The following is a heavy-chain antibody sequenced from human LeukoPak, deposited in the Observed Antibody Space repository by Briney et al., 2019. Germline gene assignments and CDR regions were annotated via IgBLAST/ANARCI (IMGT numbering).Heavy chain of an antibody. Sequence: SVKVSCKASGGTFSSYAISWVRQAPGQGLEWMGRIIPILGIANYAQNFQGRVTITAAKSTSTAYMELSSLRSEDTAVYYCARGAPTPKSRNFDYWGQGTLVTVSS. CDR2: IIPILGIA. V-gene: IGHV1-69*04. CDR1: GGTFSSYA. CDR3: ARGAPTPKSRNFDY. J-gene: IGHJ4*02.